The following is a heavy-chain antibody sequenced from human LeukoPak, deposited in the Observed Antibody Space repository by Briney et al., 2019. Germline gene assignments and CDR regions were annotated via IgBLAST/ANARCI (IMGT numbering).Heavy chain of an antibody. CDR1: GGSISSSSYY. V-gene: IGHV4-39*07. D-gene: IGHD3-3*01. J-gene: IGHJ5*02. Sequence: SETLSLTCTVSGGSISSSSYYWGWIRQPPGRGLEWIGSIYYSGSTYYSPSLKSRVTISVDTSKNQFSLKLSSVTAVDTAVYYCARDGITIFGVVIIEWFDPWGQGTLVTVSS. CDR2: IYYSGST. CDR3: ARDGITIFGVVIIEWFDP.